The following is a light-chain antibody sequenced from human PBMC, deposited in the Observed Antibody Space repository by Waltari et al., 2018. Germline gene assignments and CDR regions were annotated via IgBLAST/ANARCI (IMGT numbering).Light chain of an antibody. Sequence: DIVMTQSPLSLAVTPGEPASIPCGSSQSPLPRNGYNYLDWYLQKPGQSPQLLIYLGSSRASGVPDRFSGSGSGTDFTLKISRVEAEDVGVYYCMQAQQTHTFGQGTKLEIK. J-gene: IGKJ2*01. CDR3: MQAQQTHT. CDR2: LGS. CDR1: QSPLPRNGYNY. V-gene: IGKV2-28*01.